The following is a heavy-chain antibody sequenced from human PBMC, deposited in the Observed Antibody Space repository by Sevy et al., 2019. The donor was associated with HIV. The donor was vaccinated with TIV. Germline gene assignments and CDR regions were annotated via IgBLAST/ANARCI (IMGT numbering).Heavy chain of an antibody. Sequence: GGSLRLSCAASGFTFSNYAMSWVRQAPGKGLEWVSSCSRSGGSTYYADSVKGRFTISRDNSKNTLYLQMNSLRAEDTAVYYCAKVDVVVPVADYGLDVWGQGTTVTVSS. CDR1: GFTFSNYA. CDR3: AKVDVVVPVADYGLDV. V-gene: IGHV3-23*01. J-gene: IGHJ6*02. D-gene: IGHD2-2*01. CDR2: CSRSGGST.